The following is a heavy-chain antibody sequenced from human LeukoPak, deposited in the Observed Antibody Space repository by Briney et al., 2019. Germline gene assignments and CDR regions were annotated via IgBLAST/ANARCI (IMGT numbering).Heavy chain of an antibody. CDR1: GGSFSGYY. CDR2: INHSGST. D-gene: IGHD6-19*01. CDR3: ATQKAVAANIDY. J-gene: IGHJ4*02. Sequence: SETLSLTCAVYGGSFSGYYWSWIRQPPGKGLEWIGEINHSGSTNYNPSLKSRVTISVDTSKNQFSLKLSSVTAADTAVYYCATQKAVAANIDYWGQGTLVTVSS. V-gene: IGHV4-34*01.